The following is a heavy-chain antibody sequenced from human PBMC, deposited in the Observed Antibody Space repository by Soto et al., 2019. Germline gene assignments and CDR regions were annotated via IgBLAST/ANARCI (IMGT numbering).Heavy chain of an antibody. CDR2: IYYSGST. Sequence: PSETLSLTCTVSGGSISSGDYYWSWIRQPPGKGLEWIGYIYYSGSTYYNPSLKSRVTISVDTSKKQFSLKLSSVTAADTAVYYCARGSGNYYYYGLDVWGQGTTVTVSS. D-gene: IGHD1-26*01. J-gene: IGHJ6*02. CDR3: ARGSGNYYYYGLDV. V-gene: IGHV4-30-4*02. CDR1: GGSISSGDYY.